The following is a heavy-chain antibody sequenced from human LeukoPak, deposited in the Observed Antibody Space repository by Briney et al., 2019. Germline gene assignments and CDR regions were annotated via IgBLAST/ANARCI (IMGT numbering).Heavy chain of an antibody. Sequence: GGSLRLSCAASGFTFSRYSMNWVRQAPGKGLEWVSYISSSSSFIYYADSVKGRFTISRDNAKNSLYLQMNSLRAEDTAVYYCARVTYYDFWSGYSGDYYYYLDVWGKGTTVTVSS. CDR3: ARVTYYDFWSGYSGDYYYYLDV. CDR1: GFTFSRYS. CDR2: ISSSSSFI. V-gene: IGHV3-21*01. D-gene: IGHD3-3*01. J-gene: IGHJ6*03.